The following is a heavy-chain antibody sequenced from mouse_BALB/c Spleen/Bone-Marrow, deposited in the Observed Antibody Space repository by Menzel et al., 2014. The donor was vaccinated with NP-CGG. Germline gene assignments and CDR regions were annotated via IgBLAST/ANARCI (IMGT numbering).Heavy chain of an antibody. Sequence: VQLQQSGAELVRPGASVKLSCKASGYTFTSYWINWVKRRPGQGLERIGNIYPSDSYTNYNQKFKDKATLTVDKSSSTAYMQLSSPTSEDSAVYYCTTGAYWGQGTLVTVSA. J-gene: IGHJ3*01. CDR3: TTGAY. V-gene: IGHV1-69*02. CDR1: GYTFTSYW. CDR2: IYPSDSYT. D-gene: IGHD4-1*01.